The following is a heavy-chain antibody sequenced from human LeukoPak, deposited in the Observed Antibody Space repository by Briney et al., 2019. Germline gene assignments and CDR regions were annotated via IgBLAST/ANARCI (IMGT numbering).Heavy chain of an antibody. D-gene: IGHD3-10*01. Sequence: GGSLRLSCAASGFTFSSYWMSWVRQAPGKGLEWVANIKQDGSEKYYVDSVKGRFTISRDNPKNSLYLQMNSLRAEDTAVYYCARHKITMVRGVMDYWGQGTLVTVSS. V-gene: IGHV3-7*01. J-gene: IGHJ4*02. CDR2: IKQDGSEK. CDR3: ARHKITMVRGVMDY. CDR1: GFTFSSYW.